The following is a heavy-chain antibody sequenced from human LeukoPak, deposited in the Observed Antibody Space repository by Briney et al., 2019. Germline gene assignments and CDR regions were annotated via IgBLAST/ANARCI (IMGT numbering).Heavy chain of an antibody. CDR3: ARVDTAMVIDY. J-gene: IGHJ4*02. CDR2: IIPILGIA. V-gene: IGHV1-69*04. Sequence: SVKVSCKASGGTFSSYAISWVRQAPGQGLEWMGRIIPILGIANYAQKFQGRVTITADKSTSTAYMELSSLRSEDSAVYYCARVDTAMVIDYWGQGTLVTVSS. D-gene: IGHD5-18*01. CDR1: GGTFSSYA.